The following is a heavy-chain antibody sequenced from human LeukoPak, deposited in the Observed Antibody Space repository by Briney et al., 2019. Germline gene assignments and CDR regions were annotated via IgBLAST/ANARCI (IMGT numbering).Heavy chain of an antibody. CDR2: INPNSGST. CDR1: GYTFTGYY. V-gene: IGHV1-2*02. CDR3: ARDLNQLVRQKDGY. Sequence: ASVKVSCKASGYTFTGYYMHWVRQAPGQGLEWMGWINPNSGSTNYAQKFQGRVTMTRDTSISTAYMELSRLRSDDTAVYYCARDLNQLVRQKDGYWGQGTLVTVSS. D-gene: IGHD6-13*01. J-gene: IGHJ4*02.